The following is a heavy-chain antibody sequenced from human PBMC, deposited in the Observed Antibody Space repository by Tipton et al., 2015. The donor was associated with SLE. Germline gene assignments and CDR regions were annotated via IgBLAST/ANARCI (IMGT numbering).Heavy chain of an antibody. CDR3: TSDTTLTTPYRSYAMDV. CDR2: IRSKVYGGTT. D-gene: IGHD4-17*01. CDR1: GFRFGDYD. V-gene: IGHV3-49*04. Sequence: RSLRLSCTVSGFRFGDYDMSWVRQAPGKGLEWVGFIRSKVYGGTTEYAASIKGRFSISRDDSKSIAYLEMNSLRIEDTAVYYCTSDTTLTTPYRSYAMDVWGQGTTVTVSS. J-gene: IGHJ6*02.